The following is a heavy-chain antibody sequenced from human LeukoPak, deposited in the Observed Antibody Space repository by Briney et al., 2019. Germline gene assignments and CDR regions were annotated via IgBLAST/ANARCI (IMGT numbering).Heavy chain of an antibody. CDR3: AKLYNDYGDENFDY. Sequence: GGSLRLSCAASGFTFSTYVMGWVRQAPGKGLEWVSAISGGRGSTYYADSVKGRFTISRDHSKNTLYLQMNSLRAEDTAVYYCAKLYNDYGDENFDYWGQGTLVTVSS. V-gene: IGHV3-23*01. CDR2: ISGGRGST. CDR1: GFTFSTYV. D-gene: IGHD4-17*01. J-gene: IGHJ4*02.